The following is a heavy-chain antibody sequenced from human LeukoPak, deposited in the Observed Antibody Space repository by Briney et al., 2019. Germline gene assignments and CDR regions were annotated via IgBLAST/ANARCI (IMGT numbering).Heavy chain of an antibody. CDR2: ITGSAGST. V-gene: IGHV3-23*01. J-gene: IGHJ6*02. CDR1: GFTFSYYS. Sequence: PGGSLRLSCAASGFTFSYYSMSWVRQAPGKGLEWVSGITGSAGSTHYADSVKGRFTISRDNAKNSLYLQMNSLRAEDTAVHYCAVGVNYYYGMDVWGQGTTVTVSS. D-gene: IGHD3-16*01. CDR3: AVGVNYYYGMDV.